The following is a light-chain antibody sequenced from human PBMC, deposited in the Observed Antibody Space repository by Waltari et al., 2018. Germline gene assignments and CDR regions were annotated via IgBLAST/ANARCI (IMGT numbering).Light chain of an antibody. CDR1: LSIGPW. V-gene: IGKV1-5*03. CDR2: RAS. CDR3: QQYNSYWT. J-gene: IGKJ1*01. Sequence: DTQMTRSPSTLSASVGDTVTITCRASLSIGPWLAWYQQKPGKAPKLLIYRASILQGGVPSRFSGSGSVTDFTLTISGLQPDDFATYYCQQYNSYWTFGQGTKVE.